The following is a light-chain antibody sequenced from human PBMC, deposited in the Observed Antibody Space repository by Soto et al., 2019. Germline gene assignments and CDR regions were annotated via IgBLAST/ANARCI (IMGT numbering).Light chain of an antibody. J-gene: IGKJ4*01. CDR2: DAS. Sequence: DIQVPQSPSYLSASLGDRVTITCRANQAIGVYLAWFQQQPGKVPKLLIYDASALQSGVRSRFSGSGSGTDFTLTISSLQPEDIATHYCQKYNSAPLTFGGGTKVEI. CDR3: QKYNSAPLT. CDR1: QAIGVY. V-gene: IGKV1-27*01.